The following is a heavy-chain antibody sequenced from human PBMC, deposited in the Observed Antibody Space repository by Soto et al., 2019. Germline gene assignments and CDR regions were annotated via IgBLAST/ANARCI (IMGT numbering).Heavy chain of an antibody. Sequence: PGGSLRLSCAASGFTFSSYWMHWVRQAPGKGLVWVSRINSDGSSTSYADSVKGRFTISRDNAKNTLYLQMNSLRAEDTAVYYCARGHHPQLREYSSGWADLKYYYYGMDVWGQGTTVTVSS. J-gene: IGHJ6*02. D-gene: IGHD6-19*01. V-gene: IGHV3-74*01. CDR3: ARGHHPQLREYSSGWADLKYYYYGMDV. CDR2: INSDGSST. CDR1: GFTFSSYW.